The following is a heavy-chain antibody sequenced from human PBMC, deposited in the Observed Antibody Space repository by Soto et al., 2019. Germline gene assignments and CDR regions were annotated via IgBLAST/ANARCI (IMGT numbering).Heavy chain of an antibody. CDR1: GYTFTSYY. V-gene: IGHV1-46*01. CDR2: INPSGGST. CDR3: ARVGYYYDSSGYPDAFDI. D-gene: IGHD3-22*01. Sequence: ASVKVSCKASGYTFTSYYMHWVRQAPGQGLEWMGIINPSGGSTSYAQKFQGRVTMTRDTSTSTVYMELSSLRSEDTAVYYCARVGYYYDSSGYPDAFDIWGQGTTVTVSS. J-gene: IGHJ3*02.